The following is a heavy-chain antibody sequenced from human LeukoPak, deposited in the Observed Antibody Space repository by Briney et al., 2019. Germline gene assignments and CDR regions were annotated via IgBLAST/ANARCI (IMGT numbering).Heavy chain of an antibody. CDR3: AGSSPYGYFDY. J-gene: IGHJ4*02. CDR2: IGTSGRTI. CDR1: GFTFRGHE. D-gene: IGHD3-10*01. V-gene: IGHV3-48*03. Sequence: GGSLRLSCAASGFTFRGHELNWVRQVPGRGLEWVSYIGTSGRTIYYADTVKGRFTISRDNAKNSLFLQMNTLRVEDTAVYYCAGSSPYGYFDYWGQGTLVTVSS.